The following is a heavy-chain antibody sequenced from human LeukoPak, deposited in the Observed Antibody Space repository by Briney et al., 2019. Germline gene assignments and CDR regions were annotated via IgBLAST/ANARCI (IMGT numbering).Heavy chain of an antibody. D-gene: IGHD6-6*01. V-gene: IGHV1-2*02. J-gene: IGHJ3*02. CDR1: GYTFTGYY. CDR2: INPNSGGT. Sequence: ASVKVSCKASGYTFTGYYMHWVRQAPGQGLEWMGWINPNSGGTNYAQKFQGRVTMTRDTSISTAYMELSRLRSDDTAVYYCARVRGIAARPDAFDIWGQGTMVTVSS. CDR3: ARVRGIAARPDAFDI.